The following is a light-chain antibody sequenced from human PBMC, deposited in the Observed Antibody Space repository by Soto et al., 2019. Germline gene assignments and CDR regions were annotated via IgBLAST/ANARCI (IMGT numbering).Light chain of an antibody. J-gene: IGKJ5*01. CDR2: DAS. Sequence: DIQMTQSPSSRSASVGAGVPTPCKASQDISTSLNWYQQKPGRAPKLLIYDASNLETGVPSWFSGSGSGTDFTFTISSLQPEDIATYYCQHYHNLPITFGQGTRLEIK. CDR1: QDISTS. CDR3: QHYHNLPIT. V-gene: IGKV1-33*01.